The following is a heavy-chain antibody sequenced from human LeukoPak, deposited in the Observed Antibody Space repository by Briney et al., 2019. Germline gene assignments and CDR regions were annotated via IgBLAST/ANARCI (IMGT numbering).Heavy chain of an antibody. D-gene: IGHD3-22*01. CDR2: ISYDGSNK. CDR3: AKDPQDFYGSSGYRPERY. V-gene: IGHV3-30-3*01. J-gene: IGHJ4*02. CDR1: GFTFSSYA. Sequence: PGRSLRLSCAASGFTFSSYAMHWVRQAPGKGLEWVAVISYDGSNKYYADSVKGRFTISRDNSKNTLYLQMNSLRAEDTAVYYCAKDPQDFYGSSGYRPERYWGQGTLVTVSS.